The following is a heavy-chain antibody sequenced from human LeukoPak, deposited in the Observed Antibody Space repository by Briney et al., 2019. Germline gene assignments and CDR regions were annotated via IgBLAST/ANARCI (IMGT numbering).Heavy chain of an antibody. J-gene: IGHJ4*02. CDR1: GFTFSSYA. CDR3: AKDRIAVRPGDFDY. CDR2: ISGSGGST. D-gene: IGHD6-6*01. Sequence: GGSLRLSCAASGFTFSSYAMSWVRQAPGKGLEWVSAISGSGGSTYYADSVKGRFTVSRDNSNTLYLQMNSLRVEDTAVYYCAKDRIAVRPGDFDYWGQGTLATVSS. V-gene: IGHV3-23*01.